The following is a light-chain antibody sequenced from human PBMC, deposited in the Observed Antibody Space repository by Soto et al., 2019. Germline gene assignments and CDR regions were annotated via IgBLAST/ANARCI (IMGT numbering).Light chain of an antibody. J-gene: IGKJ2*01. CDR3: HHYGSSRHT. CDR2: GAS. V-gene: IGKV3-20*01. CDR1: QSVSSTY. Sequence: IVLTQSPGTLSLSPGERATLSCRASQSVSSTYLAWYHHKPGQAPRLLIYGASSRAAGIPDRFSGSGSGTDFTLTISRLEPEDFAVYYCHHYGSSRHTFGQGTKVEIK.